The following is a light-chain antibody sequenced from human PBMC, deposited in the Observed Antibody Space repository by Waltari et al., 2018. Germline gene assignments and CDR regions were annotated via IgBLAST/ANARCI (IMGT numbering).Light chain of an antibody. CDR1: QSVSRT. J-gene: IGKJ1*01. V-gene: IGKV3-20*01. Sequence: EIVLTQSPGTLSLSPGERATLSCRASQSVSRTLAWYHQKPGQAPNLLIYGASIRATVIPDRFTGSGSGTDFSLTISSLEPEDFAIYFCQHYVRLPATFGQGTKVEIK. CDR2: GAS. CDR3: QHYVRLPAT.